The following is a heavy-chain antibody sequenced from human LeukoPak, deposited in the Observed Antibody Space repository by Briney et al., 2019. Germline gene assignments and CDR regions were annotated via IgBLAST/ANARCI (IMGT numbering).Heavy chain of an antibody. CDR3: ARTSGYDSMDV. CDR1: GYTFTSYG. J-gene: IGHJ6*02. CDR2: ISAYNGNT. D-gene: IGHD5-12*01. V-gene: IGHV1-18*01. Sequence: GASVKVSCKASGYTFTSYGISWVRQAPGQGLEWMGWISAYNGNTNYAQKFQGWVTMTRDTSISTAYMELSRLRSDDTAVYYCARTSGYDSMDVWGQGTTVTVSS.